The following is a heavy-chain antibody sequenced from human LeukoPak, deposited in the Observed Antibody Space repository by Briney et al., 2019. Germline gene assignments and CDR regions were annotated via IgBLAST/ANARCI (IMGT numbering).Heavy chain of an antibody. V-gene: IGHV3-48*02. CDR3: ARDLGH. CDR1: GFTFSNYD. Sequence: GGSLRLSCAASGFTFSNYDMNWVRQAPGRGLEWISYISSSSTIYYTDSVKGRFPISRDNAKNSLYLQMNSLRDEDTAMYYCARDLGHWGQGTLVTVSS. J-gene: IGHJ1*01. CDR2: ISSSSTI.